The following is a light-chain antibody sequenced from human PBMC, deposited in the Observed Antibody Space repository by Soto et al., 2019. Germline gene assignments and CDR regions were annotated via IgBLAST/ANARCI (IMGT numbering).Light chain of an antibody. CDR3: QQYKNWPQYT. J-gene: IGKJ2*01. Sequence: EIVMTQSPAILYVYPGERATLSCRASQSVSSNLAWYQQKPGQAPRLLIYGASTRATGIPARFSGSGSGTEFTLTISSLQSEDFAVYYCQQYKNWPQYTFCQGTKLEIK. V-gene: IGKV3-15*01. CDR1: QSVSSN. CDR2: GAS.